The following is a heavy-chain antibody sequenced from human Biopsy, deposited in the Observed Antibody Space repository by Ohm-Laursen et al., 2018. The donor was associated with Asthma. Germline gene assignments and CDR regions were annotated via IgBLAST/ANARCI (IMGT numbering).Heavy chain of an antibody. CDR3: ARAGALIVGATMGY. J-gene: IGHJ4*02. Sequence: GASVKASCKASGYTFTSYYMHWVRQPPGQGLEWMGIINPSGGSTIYAQKFQGRVTMTRDTSTSPVYMELSSLRSEDTAVYYCARAGALIVGATMGYWGQGTLVTVSS. D-gene: IGHD1-26*01. V-gene: IGHV1-46*01. CDR2: INPSGGST. CDR1: GYTFTSYY.